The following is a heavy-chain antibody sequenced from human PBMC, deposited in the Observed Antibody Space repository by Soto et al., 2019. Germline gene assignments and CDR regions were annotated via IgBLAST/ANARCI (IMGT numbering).Heavy chain of an antibody. V-gene: IGHV1-69*13. J-gene: IGHJ4*02. CDR1: GGTFSSYA. CDR2: IIPIFGTA. CDR3: ATTLLYSSSGRVFDY. Sequence: SVKVSCKASGGTFSSYAISWVRQAPGQGLEWMGGIIPIFGTADYAQKFQGRVTITADESTSTAYMELSSLRSEDTAVYYCATTLLYSSSGRVFDYWGQGTLVTVSS. D-gene: IGHD6-13*01.